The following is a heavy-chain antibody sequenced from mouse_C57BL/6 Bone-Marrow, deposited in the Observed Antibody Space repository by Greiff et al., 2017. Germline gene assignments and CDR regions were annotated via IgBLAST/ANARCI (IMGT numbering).Heavy chain of an antibody. J-gene: IGHJ3*01. V-gene: IGHV1-69*01. CDR2: IDPSDSYT. CDR3: ARSEYGYSPWFAD. D-gene: IGHD2-10*02. CDR1: GYTFTSYW. Sequence: QVQLQQPGAELVMPGASVKLSCKASGYTFTSYWMHWVKQRPGKGLEWIGEIDPSDSYTNYNQKFKGKSTLTVDKSSSTAYMQLSSLTSEDSAVYYCARSEYGYSPWFADWGQGTLVTVSA.